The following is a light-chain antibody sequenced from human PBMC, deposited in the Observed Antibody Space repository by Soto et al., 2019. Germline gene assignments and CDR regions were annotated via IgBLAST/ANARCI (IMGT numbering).Light chain of an antibody. Sequence: QSALTQPASVSGSPGQSITISCTGTSSDVGGYNYVSWYQQHLGKAPKLMIYDVSNRPSGVSNRFSGSKSGNTASLTISGLQADDEADYYCSSYTSSSTYVFGTGTKLTVL. CDR2: DVS. J-gene: IGLJ1*01. CDR1: SSDVGGYNY. V-gene: IGLV2-14*01. CDR3: SSYTSSSTYV.